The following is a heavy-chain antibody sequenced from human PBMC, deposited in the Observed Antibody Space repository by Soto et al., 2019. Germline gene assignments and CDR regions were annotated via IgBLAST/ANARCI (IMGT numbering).Heavy chain of an antibody. D-gene: IGHD5-12*01. Sequence: GGSLRLSCAASGFTFSSYAMSWVRQAPGKGLEWVSAISGSGGSTYYADSVKGRFTISRDNSKNTLYLQMNSLRAEDTAIYYCAKVWGRGGYNAVDYWGQGTLVTVSS. CDR1: GFTFSSYA. J-gene: IGHJ4*02. CDR2: ISGSGGST. V-gene: IGHV3-23*01. CDR3: AKVWGRGGYNAVDY.